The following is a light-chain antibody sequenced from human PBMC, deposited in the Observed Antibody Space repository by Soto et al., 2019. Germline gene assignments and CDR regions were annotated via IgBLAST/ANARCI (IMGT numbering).Light chain of an antibody. J-gene: IGKJ4*01. CDR3: QQYNNWLALT. CDR2: DAS. Sequence: EIGLTHSPATLSVPPGERATLSCRASQTVSSNLAWYQQKPGQAPRLLIYDASTRATGIPVRFRGSGSGTEFTLTISSLQSEDSAVYYCQQYNNWLALTFGGGTKVDIK. V-gene: IGKV3-15*01. CDR1: QTVSSN.